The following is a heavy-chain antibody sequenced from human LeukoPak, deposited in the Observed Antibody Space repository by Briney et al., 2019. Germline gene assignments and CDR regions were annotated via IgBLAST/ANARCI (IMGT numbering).Heavy chain of an antibody. J-gene: IGHJ5*02. V-gene: IGHV4-4*07. CDR3: ARSTTAYYDKVSLHP. CDR2: IYTSGST. Sequence: SETLSLTCTVSGGSISSYYWSWIRQPAGKGLEWIGRIYTSGSTKYNPSLKSRVIISVDTSKNQFSLNLTSVTAADTALYYCARSTTAYYDKVSLHPWGQGTQVTVSS. CDR1: GGSISSYY. D-gene: IGHD4/OR15-4a*01.